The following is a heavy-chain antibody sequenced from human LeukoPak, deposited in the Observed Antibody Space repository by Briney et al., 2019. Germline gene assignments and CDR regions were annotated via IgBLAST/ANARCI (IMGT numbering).Heavy chain of an antibody. CDR2: INPSGGST. CDR3: ATGVDCSGGSCYGRIKDYFDY. Sequence: ASVKVSCKASGYTFTSYHMYWVRQAPGQGLEWMGIINPSGGSTSYAQKFQGRVTMTRDTSTSTVYMELSSLRSEDTAVYYCATGVDCSGGSCYGRIKDYFDYWGQGTLVTVSS. J-gene: IGHJ4*02. CDR1: GYTFTSYH. V-gene: IGHV1-46*01. D-gene: IGHD2-15*01.